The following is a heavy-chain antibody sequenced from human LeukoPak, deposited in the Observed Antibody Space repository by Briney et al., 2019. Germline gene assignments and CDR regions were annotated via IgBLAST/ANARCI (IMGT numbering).Heavy chain of an antibody. CDR1: GFTFSRYG. J-gene: IGHJ4*02. Sequence: GRSLRLSCAASGFTFSRYGMHLVRQAPGKGLEWVALIWFDGSKKYYADSVKGRFTISRDDSKNTLYLQMDSLRAEDTAVYYCARDPATIVTYYDYWGQGTLVTVSS. V-gene: IGHV3-33*01. D-gene: IGHD2-15*01. CDR2: IWFDGSKK. CDR3: ARDPATIVTYYDY.